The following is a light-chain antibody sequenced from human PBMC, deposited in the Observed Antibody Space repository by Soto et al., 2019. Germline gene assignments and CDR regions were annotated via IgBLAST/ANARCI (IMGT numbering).Light chain of an antibody. Sequence: QAVVTQPPSVSGAPGQRVTISCTGSSSNIGAGYDVHWYQQLPGTAPKLLIYGNSNRPSGVPDRFSGSKSGTSASLAITGLQAEDEADDYCQSYDSSLSGPYVFGTGTKVTVL. CDR3: QSYDSSLSGPYV. CDR1: SSNIGAGYD. CDR2: GNS. J-gene: IGLJ1*01. V-gene: IGLV1-40*01.